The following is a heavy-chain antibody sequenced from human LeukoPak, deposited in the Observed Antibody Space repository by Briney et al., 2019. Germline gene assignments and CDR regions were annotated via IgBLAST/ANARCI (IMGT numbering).Heavy chain of an antibody. V-gene: IGHV3-23*01. CDR2: ISANGGST. Sequence: GGSLRLSCVTSGFTFTTYAMSWVRQAPGKGLEWVSAISANGGSTYYAESVKDRFTTSRDDSKNTLYLQMDSLRSGDTAVYYCARVLYSRDYYPDLGWFDPWGQGTLVTVSS. D-gene: IGHD3-22*01. CDR3: ARVLYSRDYYPDLGWFDP. CDR1: GFTFTTYA. J-gene: IGHJ5*02.